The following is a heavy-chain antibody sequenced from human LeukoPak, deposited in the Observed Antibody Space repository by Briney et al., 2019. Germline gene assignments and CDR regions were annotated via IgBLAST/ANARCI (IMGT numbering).Heavy chain of an antibody. CDR2: IYYSGST. Sequence: SETLSLTCTVSGDSIGSYYWSWIRQPAGKVLEWIGYIYYSGSTNYNPSLKSRVTISVDTSKNQFSLKLSSVTAADTAVYYCATLTYGSGSYYNPWGQGTLVTVSS. CDR1: GDSIGSYY. D-gene: IGHD3-10*01. CDR3: ATLTYGSGSYYNP. V-gene: IGHV4-59*08. J-gene: IGHJ5*02.